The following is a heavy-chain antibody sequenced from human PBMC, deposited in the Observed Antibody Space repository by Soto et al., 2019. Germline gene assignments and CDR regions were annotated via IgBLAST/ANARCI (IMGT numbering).Heavy chain of an antibody. D-gene: IGHD5-18*01. J-gene: IGHJ6*02. CDR1: GFSNTSAA. CDR2: IVVGSGNT. CDR3: AADSYGYPIYYYGMDV. Sequence: SVNVACKAAGFSNTSAAVGWGRQARRQRLEWIGWIVVGSGNTNYAQKFQERVTITRDMSTSTAYMELSSLRSEDTAVYYCAADSYGYPIYYYGMDVWGQGTTVTVSS. V-gene: IGHV1-58*01.